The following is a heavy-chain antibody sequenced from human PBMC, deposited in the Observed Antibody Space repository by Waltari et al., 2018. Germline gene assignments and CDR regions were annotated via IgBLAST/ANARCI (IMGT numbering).Heavy chain of an antibody. Sequence: QVQLQQWGAGLLKPSETLSLTCAVYGGSFSGYYWSWIRQPPGKGLEWIGEINPSGTNNSNPSLKSRVTISVDTSKTPFYLKLSSVTAADTAVYYCARRGGFPYYYGMDVWGQGTTVTVSS. CDR1: GGSFSGYY. D-gene: IGHD3-16*01. V-gene: IGHV4-34*01. CDR2: INPSGTN. CDR3: ARRGGFPYYYGMDV. J-gene: IGHJ6*02.